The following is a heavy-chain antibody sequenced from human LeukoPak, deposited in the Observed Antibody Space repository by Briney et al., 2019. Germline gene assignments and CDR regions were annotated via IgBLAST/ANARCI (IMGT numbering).Heavy chain of an antibody. CDR2: ISSLGSYT. CDR3: ARVFLTYSGYDLNFFDS. D-gene: IGHD5-12*01. J-gene: IGHJ4*02. Sequence: WGVLRLSCAASGFTFSSYSMTWVRQAPGKGLEWVSSISSLGSYTYYADSVKGRFTISRDNADNSLCLQMNSLRGDDTAVYYCARVFLTYSGYDLNFFDSWGQGALVTVSP. CDR1: GFTFSSYS. V-gene: IGHV3-21*01.